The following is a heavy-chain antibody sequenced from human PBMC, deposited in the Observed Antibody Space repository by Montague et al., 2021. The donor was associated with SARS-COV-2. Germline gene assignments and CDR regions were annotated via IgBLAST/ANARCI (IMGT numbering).Heavy chain of an antibody. CDR1: TFTVSSNY. J-gene: IGHJ4*02. CDR3: ARTKDDYYDSSGPLDY. D-gene: IGHD3-22*01. Sequence: SLRLSCAASTFTVSSNYMSWVRQAPGKGLEWVSVIYKDGTTYYADSVKGRFTISRHNSKNTLFLQMNSLTVEDTAMYYCARTKDDYYDSSGPLDYWGQGTLVTVSS. CDR2: IYKDGTT. V-gene: IGHV3-53*04.